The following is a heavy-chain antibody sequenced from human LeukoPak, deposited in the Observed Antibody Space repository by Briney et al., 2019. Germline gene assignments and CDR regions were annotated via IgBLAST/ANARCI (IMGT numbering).Heavy chain of an antibody. Sequence: PSETLSLTCTVSGGSISSYYWSWLRQPPGKGLEWIGYIYYSGSTNYNPSLKSRVTISVDTPKNQFSLKLSSVTAADTAVYYCASPGPLPSDAFDIWGQGTMVTVSS. D-gene: IGHD3-10*01. CDR3: ASPGPLPSDAFDI. CDR1: GGSISSYY. J-gene: IGHJ3*02. CDR2: IYYSGST. V-gene: IGHV4-59*01.